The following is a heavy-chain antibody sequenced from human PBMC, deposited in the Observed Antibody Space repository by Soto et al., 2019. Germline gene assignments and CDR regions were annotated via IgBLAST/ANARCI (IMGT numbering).Heavy chain of an antibody. Sequence: QVQLQESGPGLVKPSQTLSLTCTVSGGSISSGGYYWSWIRQHPGKGLEWIGYIYYSGSTYYNPSLKSRVTISVDTSKNQFSLKLCSVTAADTAVYYCARRASSMIVVAPPDYWGQGTLVTVSS. CDR1: GGSISSGGYY. D-gene: IGHD3-22*01. CDR3: ARRASSMIVVAPPDY. V-gene: IGHV4-31*03. J-gene: IGHJ4*02. CDR2: IYYSGST.